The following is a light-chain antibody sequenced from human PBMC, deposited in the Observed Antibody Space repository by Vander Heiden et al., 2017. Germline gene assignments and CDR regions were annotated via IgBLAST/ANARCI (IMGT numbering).Light chain of an antibody. J-gene: IGKJ2*01. CDR1: QSVLYSSNNKNY. Sequence: EIVMNQSPDSLAVSLGERATINCKSSQSVLYSSNNKNYLAWYQQKPGQPPKLLIYWVSTRESGVPDRFSGSGSGTDFTLTISSLQAEDVAVYYCQQYYSTPYTFGQGNKLEIK. CDR3: QQYYSTPYT. CDR2: WVS. V-gene: IGKV4-1*01.